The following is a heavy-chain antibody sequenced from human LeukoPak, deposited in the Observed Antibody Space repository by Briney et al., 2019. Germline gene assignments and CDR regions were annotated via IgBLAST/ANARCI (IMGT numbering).Heavy chain of an antibody. V-gene: IGHV3-23*01. CDR3: GKYLQTAVGANDY. Sequence: GGSLRLSCAASGFTFSNAWMSWVRQAPGKGLEWVSVISGSGGATFYGDSVQGRFTISRDNSRDTLYLQMSSLRAEDTAVYYCGKYLQTAVGANDYWGQGTLVTVSS. CDR2: ISGSGGAT. CDR1: GFTFSNAW. D-gene: IGHD1-26*01. J-gene: IGHJ4*02.